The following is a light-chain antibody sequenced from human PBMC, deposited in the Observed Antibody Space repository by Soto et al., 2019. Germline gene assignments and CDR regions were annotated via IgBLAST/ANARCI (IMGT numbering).Light chain of an antibody. CDR2: DAS. CDR3: QQRSNWPPYT. CDR1: QNVSSY. J-gene: IGKJ2*01. Sequence: EIVLTQSQATLSLSPGERATLSCRASQNVSSYLGWYQQKPGQAPRLLIYDASNRATGIPARFSGSGSGTDFTLTISSLEPEDFAVYFCQQRSNWPPYTFGQGTTLEI. V-gene: IGKV3-11*01.